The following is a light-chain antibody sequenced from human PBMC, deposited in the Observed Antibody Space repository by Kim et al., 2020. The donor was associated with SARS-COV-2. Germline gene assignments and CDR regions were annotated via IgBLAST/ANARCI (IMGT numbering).Light chain of an antibody. CDR3: EKNVKWPWT. J-gene: IGKJ4*02. CDR1: QSVRSN. CDR2: DAS. Sequence: EVVMTQSPATLSVSPGERVTLSCRASQSVRSNLAWYKQKPGQAPSLLIDDASTRATGIPARFSGSGSGTEFTLTISSLQPDDIAVYYCEKNVKWPWTFGAGAKMEIK. V-gene: IGKV3-15*01.